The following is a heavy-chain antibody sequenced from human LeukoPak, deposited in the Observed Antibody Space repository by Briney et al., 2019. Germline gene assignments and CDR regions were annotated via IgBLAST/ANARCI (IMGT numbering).Heavy chain of an antibody. CDR2: INPKSGDT. Sequence: ASVEVSCKASGYTFTGYYMHWVRQAPGQGLEWMGWINPKSGDTNYAQKFQGRVTMTRDTSISTAYMELSRLRSDDTAVYYCARGIGSGSYDNWGQGTLVTVSS. V-gene: IGHV1-2*02. CDR3: ARGIGSGSYDN. CDR1: GYTFTGYY. D-gene: IGHD3-10*01. J-gene: IGHJ4*02.